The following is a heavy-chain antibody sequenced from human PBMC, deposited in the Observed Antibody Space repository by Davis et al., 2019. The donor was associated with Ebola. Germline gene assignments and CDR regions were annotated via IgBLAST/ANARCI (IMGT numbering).Heavy chain of an antibody. J-gene: IGHJ4*02. CDR2: MNPNSGNK. D-gene: IGHD3-10*01. Sequence: ASVKVSCKASGYTFTSYDINWVRQATGQGLEWMGWMNPNSGNKGYAQKFQGRITMTRNTSISTAYMELRSLRSEDTAVYYCARAPTWSEINYYCFDYWGQGTLVTVSS. V-gene: IGHV1-8*01. CDR3: ARAPTWSEINYYCFDY. CDR1: GYTFTSYD.